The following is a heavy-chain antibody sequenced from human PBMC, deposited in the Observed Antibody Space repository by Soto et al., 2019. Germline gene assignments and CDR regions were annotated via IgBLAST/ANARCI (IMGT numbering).Heavy chain of an antibody. J-gene: IGHJ6*02. D-gene: IGHD4-17*01. CDR2: IYYSGST. Sequence: SETRSLTCTVSGGSISSGDYYWSWIRQPPGKGLEWIGYIYYSGSTYYNPSLKSRVTISVDTSKNQFSLKLSSVTAADTAVYYCARDPPDYGDYSYGMDVWGQGTTVTVSS. CDR1: GGSISSGDYY. V-gene: IGHV4-30-4*01. CDR3: ARDPPDYGDYSYGMDV.